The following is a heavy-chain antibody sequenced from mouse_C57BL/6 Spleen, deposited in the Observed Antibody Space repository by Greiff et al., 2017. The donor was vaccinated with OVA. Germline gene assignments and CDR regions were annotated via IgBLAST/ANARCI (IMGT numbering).Heavy chain of an antibody. CDR3: ALHYGNYAYYFDD. CDR1: GYSFTDYN. D-gene: IGHD2-1*01. V-gene: IGHV1-39*01. J-gene: IGHJ2*01. CDR2: INPNYGTT. Sequence: VQLQQSGPELVKPGASVKISCKASGYSFTDYNMNWVKQSNGKRLEWIGVINPNYGTTRYNQKFNGTATLTVDQSPSSSYMQLNSLTSEDSAVYSCALHYGNYAYYFDDWGHGTTLPVSS.